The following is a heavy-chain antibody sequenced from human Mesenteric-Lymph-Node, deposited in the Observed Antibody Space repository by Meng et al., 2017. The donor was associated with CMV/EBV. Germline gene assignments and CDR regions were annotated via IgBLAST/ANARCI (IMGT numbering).Heavy chain of an antibody. CDR2: INPSGGST. CDR3: ARDYCSSTSCVFDY. J-gene: IGHJ4*02. CDR1: GYTFNSYY. D-gene: IGHD2-2*01. V-gene: IGHV1-46*02. Sequence: ASGYTFNSYYMHWVRQAPGQGLEWMGKINPSGGSTSYAQKFQGRVTMTRDTSTSTVYMELSSLRSEDTAVYYCARDYCSSTSCVFDYWGQGTLVTVSS.